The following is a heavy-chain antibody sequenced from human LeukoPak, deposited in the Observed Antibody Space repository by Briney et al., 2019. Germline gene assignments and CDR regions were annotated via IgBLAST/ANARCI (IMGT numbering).Heavy chain of an antibody. CDR2: VNPSSGGT. J-gene: IGHJ4*02. CDR3: ARTKGYSVYEPFDY. Sequence: ASVKVSCKSSGDSFGSYSFSWVRQAPGQGLEWMGWVNPSSGGTDYAQKFQGRVTMTWDTSISTAYVELTRLRADDTAVYYCARTKGYSVYEPFDYWGQGTLVTVSS. CDR1: GDSFGSYS. D-gene: IGHD5/OR15-5a*01. V-gene: IGHV1-2*02.